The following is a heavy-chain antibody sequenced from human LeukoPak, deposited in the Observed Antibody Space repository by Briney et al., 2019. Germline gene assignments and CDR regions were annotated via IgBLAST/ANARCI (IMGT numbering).Heavy chain of an antibody. CDR2: INQGETEK. V-gene: IGHV3-7*03. J-gene: IGHJ3*02. CDR1: GFTFRSYW. Sequence: GGSLSLSCAASGFTFRSYWMSWVRQTPGRGLEWVANINQGETEKYYVDSVEGRFTISRDNAKDSLYLQMNSLRAEDTAVYYCARGTNWPYAFDIWGRGTMVTVSS. CDR3: ARGTNWPYAFDI. D-gene: IGHD1-1*01.